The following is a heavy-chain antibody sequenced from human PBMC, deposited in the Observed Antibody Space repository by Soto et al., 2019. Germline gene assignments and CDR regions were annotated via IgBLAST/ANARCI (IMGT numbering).Heavy chain of an antibody. Sequence: GGSLRLSCTASGFTFGDYAMSWFRQAPGKGLEWVGFIRSKAYGGTTEYAASVKGRFTISRDDSKSIAYLQMNSLKTEDTAVYYCTREDCSSTSCYGPPLDFDYWGQGTLVTVSS. D-gene: IGHD2-2*01. V-gene: IGHV3-49*03. CDR1: GFTFGDYA. J-gene: IGHJ4*02. CDR3: TREDCSSTSCYGPPLDFDY. CDR2: IRSKAYGGTT.